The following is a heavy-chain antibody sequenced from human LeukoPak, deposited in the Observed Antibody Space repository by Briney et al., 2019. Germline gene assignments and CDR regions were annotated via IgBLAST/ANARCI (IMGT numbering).Heavy chain of an antibody. J-gene: IGHJ6*02. D-gene: IGHD7-27*01. CDR1: GYTFTSYD. CDR3: VTNWGSRYYSDMDV. Sequence: GASVKVSCKASGYTFTSYDINCVRQAAGQGLEWMGWMTPNSGFSGYAHKFRGRVTMTGNTSISTAYMELSSLRSGDTAIYYCVTNWGSRYYSDMDVWGQGTTVTVSS. CDR2: MTPNSGFS. V-gene: IGHV1-8*01.